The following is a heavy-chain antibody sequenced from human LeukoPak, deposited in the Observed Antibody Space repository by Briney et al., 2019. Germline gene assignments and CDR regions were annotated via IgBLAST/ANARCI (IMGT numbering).Heavy chain of an antibody. CDR3: AKGAAGTLVGHYFDS. Sequence: PGGSLRLSCSMSGFTLSHYAMSWVRQAPGKRLEWVSSISGSGGDTHYADSVKGRFSISRDNSKNTLYVQMNSLGAEDTAVYYCAKGAAGTLVGHYFDSWGQGTLVTVSS. CDR2: ISGSGGDT. V-gene: IGHV3-23*01. J-gene: IGHJ4*02. D-gene: IGHD2-21*01. CDR1: GFTLSHYA.